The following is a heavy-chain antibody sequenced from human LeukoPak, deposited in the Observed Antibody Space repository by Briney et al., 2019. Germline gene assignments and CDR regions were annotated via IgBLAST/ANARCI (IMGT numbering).Heavy chain of an antibody. CDR2: INHSGSS. J-gene: IGHJ4*02. D-gene: IGHD3-9*01. Sequence: SETLSLTCAVSGGSFSGYYWSWIRQPPGKGLEWIGEINHSGSSSYKPSPKSRVTISVDTSKNQFSLKLSSVTAADTAVYYCARGRRVLRYFDWLLPLDYWGQGTLVTVSS. V-gene: IGHV4-34*01. CDR3: ARGRRVLRYFDWLLPLDY. CDR1: GGSFSGYY.